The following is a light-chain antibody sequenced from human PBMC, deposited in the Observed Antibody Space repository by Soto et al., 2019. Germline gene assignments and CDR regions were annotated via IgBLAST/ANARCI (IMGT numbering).Light chain of an antibody. J-gene: IGKJ1*01. V-gene: IGKV1-5*01. Sequence: DIKMPQFPSTVYASVGARVTITCRASQTISSWLAWYQQKPGKAPKLLIYDVSSLESGVPSRFSGSGSGTEFTLTLSSLQPDDFATDDCPQYNTFWTFGQVSKVDI. CDR3: PQYNTFWT. CDR1: QTISSW. CDR2: DVS.